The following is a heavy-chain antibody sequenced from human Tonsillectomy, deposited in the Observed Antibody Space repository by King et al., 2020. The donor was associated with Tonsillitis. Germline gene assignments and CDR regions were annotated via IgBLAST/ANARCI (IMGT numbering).Heavy chain of an antibody. CDR2: IISIFGTA. D-gene: IGHD3-22*01. Sequence: IQLVQSGAEVKKPGSSVKVSCKASGGTFSSYAISWVRQAPGQGLEWMGGIISIFGTANYAQKFQNRVTITADESTSTAYMELSSLRSEDTAVYYCARDLSRYDSSGYYPSYFDYWGQGTLVTVSS. J-gene: IGHJ4*02. V-gene: IGHV1-69*12. CDR3: ARDLSRYDSSGYYPSYFDY. CDR1: GGTFSSYA.